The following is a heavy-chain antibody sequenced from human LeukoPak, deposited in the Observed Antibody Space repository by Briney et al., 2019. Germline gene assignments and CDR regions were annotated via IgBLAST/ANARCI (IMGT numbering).Heavy chain of an antibody. J-gene: IGHJ5*02. CDR1: GYSFTSYW. D-gene: IGHD3-16*01. V-gene: IGHV5-51*01. CDR3: ARLLWPEGSEYWFDP. CDR2: IYPGDSDT. Sequence: PGESLKISCKGSGYSFTSYWIGWVRQMPGKGLEWMGIIYPGDSDTRYSPSFQGQVTISADKSISTAYLQWSSLKASDTAMYYCARLLWPEGSEYWFDPWGQGTLVTVSS.